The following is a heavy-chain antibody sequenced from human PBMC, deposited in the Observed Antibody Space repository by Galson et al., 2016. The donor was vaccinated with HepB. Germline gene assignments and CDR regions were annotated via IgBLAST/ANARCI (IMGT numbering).Heavy chain of an antibody. Sequence: EPLSLTCIVSGGSVSSNSYYWNWIRQSPGKGLEWIGFIYYSGIISYNPSLKSRVTISVDTSKDQFSLKLSSVTAAATAVYDCARGPTAVANTGPFDYWGQGSLVTVSS. CDR1: GGSVSSNSYY. J-gene: IGHJ4*02. D-gene: IGHD5-18*01. V-gene: IGHV4-61*01. CDR2: IYYSGII. CDR3: ARGPTAVANTGPFDY.